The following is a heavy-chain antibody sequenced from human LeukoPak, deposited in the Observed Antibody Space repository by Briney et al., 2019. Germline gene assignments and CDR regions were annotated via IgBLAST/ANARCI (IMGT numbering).Heavy chain of an antibody. CDR3: ARLHCSSTSCYIDY. CDR1: GYTFTSYA. Sequence: RASVKVSCKASGYTFTSYAMHWVRQAPGQRLEWMGWINAGNGNTKYSQKFQGRVTITRDTSASTAYMELSNLRSEDTAVYYCARLHCSSTSCYIDYWGQGTLVTVSS. D-gene: IGHD2-2*02. V-gene: IGHV1-3*01. J-gene: IGHJ4*02. CDR2: INAGNGNT.